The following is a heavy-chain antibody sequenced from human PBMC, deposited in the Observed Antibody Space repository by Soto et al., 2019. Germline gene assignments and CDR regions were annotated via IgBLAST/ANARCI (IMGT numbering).Heavy chain of an antibody. V-gene: IGHV4-59*01. D-gene: IGHD3-9*01. Sequence: PSETLSLTCTVSGGSISSYYWSWIRQPPGKGLEWIGYIYYSGSTNYNPSLKSRVTISVDTSKNQFSLKLSSVTAADAAVYYCARNILTGIYNWFDPWGQGTLVTVSS. CDR2: IYYSGST. CDR1: GGSISSYY. J-gene: IGHJ5*02. CDR3: ARNILTGIYNWFDP.